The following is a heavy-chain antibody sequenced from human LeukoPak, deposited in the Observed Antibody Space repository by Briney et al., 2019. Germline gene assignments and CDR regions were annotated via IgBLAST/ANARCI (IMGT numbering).Heavy chain of an antibody. CDR3: AREYGANSMDV. D-gene: IGHD4-23*01. J-gene: IGHJ6*02. V-gene: IGHV4-61*01. Sequence: SETLSLTCTVSGDSVSSDLYYWCWIRQPPGKGLEWIGYIYYSGSTNYNPSLKSRVTISVDTSKNQFSLRLSSVTAADTAVYYCAREYGANSMDVWGQGTTVTVSS. CDR1: GDSVSSDLYY. CDR2: IYYSGST.